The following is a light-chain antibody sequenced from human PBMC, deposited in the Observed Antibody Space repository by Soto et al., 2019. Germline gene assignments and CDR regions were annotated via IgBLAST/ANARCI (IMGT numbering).Light chain of an antibody. J-gene: IGKJ4*01. Sequence: ENVITQSPATLSLSPREGATLSCRASQGIGDTLAWYQQKPGQTPRLLIYDTSIRATGVPARFSGSRSGAEFTLTISSLQSEDFAVYYCQHYVTWPLTFGGGTKVDIK. CDR3: QHYVTWPLT. CDR1: QGIGDT. CDR2: DTS. V-gene: IGKV3-15*01.